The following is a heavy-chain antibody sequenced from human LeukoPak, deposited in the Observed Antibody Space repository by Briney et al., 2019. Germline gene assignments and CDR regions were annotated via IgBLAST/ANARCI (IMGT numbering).Heavy chain of an antibody. CDR2: IYYTGST. Sequence: PSETLSLTCTVSGGSISSYYWSWIRQPPGKGLEWIGYIYYTGSTNYNPSLESRVTISIDTSKNQFSLKLSSATAADTAVYYCARHQGWSHFDYWGQGTLVTVSS. D-gene: IGHD6-19*01. J-gene: IGHJ4*02. V-gene: IGHV4-59*08. CDR3: ARHQGWSHFDY. CDR1: GGSISSYY.